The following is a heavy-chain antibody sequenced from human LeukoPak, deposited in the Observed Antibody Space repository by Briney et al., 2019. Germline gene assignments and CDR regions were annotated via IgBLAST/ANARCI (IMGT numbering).Heavy chain of an antibody. CDR2: ISSSGSTI. CDR1: GFTFSSYE. J-gene: IGHJ4*02. D-gene: IGHD3-10*01. V-gene: IGHV3-48*03. CDR3: ARSPKLLWFGELGYYFDY. Sequence: PGGSLRLSCAASGFTFSSYEMHWVRQAPGKGLEWVSCISSSGSTIYYADSVKGRFTISRDNAKNSLYLQMNSLRAEDTAVYYCARSPKLLWFGELGYYFDYWGQGTLVTVSS.